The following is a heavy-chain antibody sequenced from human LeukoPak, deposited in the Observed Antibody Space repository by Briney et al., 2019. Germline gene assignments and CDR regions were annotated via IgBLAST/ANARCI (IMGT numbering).Heavy chain of an antibody. J-gene: IGHJ4*02. CDR1: GGSISSSNYY. Sequence: SETLSLTCNVSGGSISSSNYYWGWIRQPPGKGLEWIGSIYYSGSTYYNSSLKSRVTISGDTCKNQFSLKLSSVTAADTAVYYCATTSSDTSGYYFDYWGQGTLVTVSS. CDR3: ATTSSDTSGYYFDY. D-gene: IGHD3-22*01. CDR2: IYYSGST. V-gene: IGHV4-39*07.